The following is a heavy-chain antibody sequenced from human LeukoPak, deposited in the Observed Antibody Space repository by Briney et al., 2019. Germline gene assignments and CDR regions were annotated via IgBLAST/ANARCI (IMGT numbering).Heavy chain of an antibody. CDR2: ISSSSSII. J-gene: IGHJ4*02. V-gene: IGHV3-48*04. D-gene: IGHD3-9*01. Sequence: GGSLRLSCAASGFTFSSYSMNWVRQAPGKGLEWVSYISSSSSIIYYADSVKGRFTISRDNAKNSLYLQMNSLRAEDTAVYYCARINSLKAYDILTGDFDYWGQGTLVTVSS. CDR1: GFTFSSYS. CDR3: ARINSLKAYDILTGDFDY.